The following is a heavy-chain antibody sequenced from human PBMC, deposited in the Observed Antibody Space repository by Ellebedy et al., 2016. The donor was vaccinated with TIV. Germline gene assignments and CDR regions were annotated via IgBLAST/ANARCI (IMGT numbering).Heavy chain of an antibody. CDR3: ARGRRFSASFHPMMSTFEV. CDR1: GGSVLGYY. V-gene: IGHV4-34*01. CDR2: INPSGGT. J-gene: IGHJ3*01. Sequence: SETLSLXCTVHGGSVLGYYWSWIRQSPGKGLQWIGEINPSGGTNYTTSLKSRLTMSIDTSKRQISLNLKAATAADTAVYYCARGRRFSASFHPMMSTFEVWGQGTTVIVSS. D-gene: IGHD3-10*01.